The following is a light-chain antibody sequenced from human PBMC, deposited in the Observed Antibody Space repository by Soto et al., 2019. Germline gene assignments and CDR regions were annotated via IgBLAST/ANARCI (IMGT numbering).Light chain of an antibody. J-gene: IGKJ4*01. Sequence: DIQMTQSPSSLSASVGDRVTITCRASQSISIYLNWYQQKPGKAPKVLIYTASSLQSGVPSRFSGSGSGTEFSLTIRALQPEDFATYYCQQLSRYPLTFGGGTNVDIK. CDR3: QQLSRYPLT. V-gene: IGKV1-39*01. CDR1: QSISIY. CDR2: TAS.